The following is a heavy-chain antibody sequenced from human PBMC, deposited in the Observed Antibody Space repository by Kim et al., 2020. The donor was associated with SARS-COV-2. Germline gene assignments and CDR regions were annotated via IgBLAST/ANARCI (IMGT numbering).Heavy chain of an antibody. Sequence: SETLSLTCAVYGGSFSGYYWSWIRQPPGKGLEWIGEINHSGSTNYNPSLKSRVTISVDTSKNQFSLKLSSVTAADTAVYYCARAYDYSNYYFDYWGQGTLVTVSS. J-gene: IGHJ4*02. CDR1: GGSFSGYY. CDR3: ARAYDYSNYYFDY. CDR2: INHSGST. D-gene: IGHD4-4*01. V-gene: IGHV4-34*01.